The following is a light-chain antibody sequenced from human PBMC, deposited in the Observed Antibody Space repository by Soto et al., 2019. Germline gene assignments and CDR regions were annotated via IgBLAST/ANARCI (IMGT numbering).Light chain of an antibody. V-gene: IGLV3-21*04. J-gene: IGLJ2*01. Sequence: SYELTQPPSVSVAPGQTARITCGGNNIESKSVHWYQQKPGQAPVLVIFYDSDRPSGIPERFSGSISGNTATLTISRVEAGDEADYYCQVWDTSSDHVVFGGGTQLTVL. CDR1: NIESKS. CDR3: QVWDTSSDHVV. CDR2: YDS.